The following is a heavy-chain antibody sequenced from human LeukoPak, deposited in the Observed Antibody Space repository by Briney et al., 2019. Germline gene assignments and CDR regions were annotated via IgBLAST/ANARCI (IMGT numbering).Heavy chain of an antibody. J-gene: IGHJ2*01. D-gene: IGHD1-26*01. CDR1: GGSISTGTYY. CDR2: ISYSGST. Sequence: SETLSLTCTVFGGSISTGTYYWGWIRQPPGKGLEWIGSISYSGSTYNNPSLKSRVTISVDTSKNQFSLKLSSVTAPDTAVYYCARRVYSGSYNWYFDLWGRGTLVTVSS. V-gene: IGHV4-39*01. CDR3: ARRVYSGSYNWYFDL.